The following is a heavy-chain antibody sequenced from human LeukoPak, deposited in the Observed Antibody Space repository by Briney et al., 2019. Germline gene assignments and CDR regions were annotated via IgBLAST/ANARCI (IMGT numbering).Heavy chain of an antibody. J-gene: IGHJ4*02. CDR3: ARISGTTLRYYFDY. V-gene: IGHV4-59*02. CDR2: IYYTET. Sequence: SETLSLTCTVSGGSVSDYYWSWIRQSPGKGLEWIGYIYYTETSYNPSLKSRVTISADTSKNQFSLKLYSVTAADTAVYYCARISGTTLRYYFDYWGQGTLVTVSS. D-gene: IGHD1-7*01. CDR1: GGSVSDYY.